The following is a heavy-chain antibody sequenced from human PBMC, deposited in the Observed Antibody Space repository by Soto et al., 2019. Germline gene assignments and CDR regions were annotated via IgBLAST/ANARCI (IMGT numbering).Heavy chain of an antibody. CDR1: GFTFSSYW. J-gene: IGHJ4*02. CDR3: VRTSLVVAAATREDY. D-gene: IGHD2-15*01. Sequence: EVQLVESGGGLVQPGGSLRLSCAASGFTFSSYWMHWVRQAPGKGLVWVSRINSDGSSTSYADSVKGRFTISRDNAKNALYPQMNSMRGEDTAVYYCVRTSLVVAAATREDYWGQGTLFTVAS. CDR2: INSDGSST. V-gene: IGHV3-74*01.